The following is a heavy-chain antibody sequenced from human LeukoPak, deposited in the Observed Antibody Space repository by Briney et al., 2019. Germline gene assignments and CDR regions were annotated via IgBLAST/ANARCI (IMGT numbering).Heavy chain of an antibody. Sequence: GGSLRLSCAASEFTFSTYWMSWVRQAPGKGLEWVADIKKDGSEKYYVDSVKGRFTISRQNAKNSLYLQMNSLRAEDTAVYYCASLIAAGYYWDAFDIWGQGTMVTVSS. CDR1: EFTFSTYW. D-gene: IGHD1-26*01. J-gene: IGHJ3*02. V-gene: IGHV3-7*01. CDR3: ASLIAAGYYWDAFDI. CDR2: IKKDGSEK.